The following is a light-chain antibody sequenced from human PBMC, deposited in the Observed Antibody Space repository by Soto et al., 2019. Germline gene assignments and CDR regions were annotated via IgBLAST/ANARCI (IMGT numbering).Light chain of an antibody. J-gene: IGLJ3*02. CDR3: SSFACSNTWV. CDR1: SSDVGAYNY. Sequence: QSALTQPPSASGSPGQSVTISCTGTSSDVGAYNYVSWYQQHAGKAPKLVIYEVTKRPSGVPDRFSASKSANTASLTVSGLQAEDEADYYCSSFACSNTWVFGGGTKLTVL. CDR2: EVT. V-gene: IGLV2-8*01.